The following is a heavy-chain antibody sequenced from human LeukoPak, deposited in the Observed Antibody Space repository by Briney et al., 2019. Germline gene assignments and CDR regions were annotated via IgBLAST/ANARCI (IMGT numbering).Heavy chain of an antibody. J-gene: IGHJ3*02. D-gene: IGHD6-13*01. V-gene: IGHV2-5*01. CDR3: AHTYSSSWYVAFDI. CDR1: GLSLSTSGVG. Sequence: SGPTLVKPTQTLTLTCTFSGLSLSTSGVGVGWIRQPPGKALEWLALIYWNDDKRYSPSLKSRLTITKDTSKNQVVLTMTNMDPVDTATYYCAHTYSSSWYVAFDIWGQGTMVTVSS. CDR2: IYWNDDK.